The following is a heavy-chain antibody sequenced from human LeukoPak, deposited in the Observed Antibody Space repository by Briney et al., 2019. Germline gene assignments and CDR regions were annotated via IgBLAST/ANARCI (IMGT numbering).Heavy chain of an antibody. Sequence: SQTLSLTCAISGDSVSSNSGAWNLIRQSPSRGLEWLGRTYYRSKLYNDYAVSVKSRITTNPDTSKNQFSLQLNSVTPEDTAVYFCARKSGGGFDYWGQGTPVTVSS. D-gene: IGHD3-16*01. CDR2: TYYRSKLYN. CDR3: ARKSGGGFDY. J-gene: IGHJ4*02. V-gene: IGHV6-1*01. CDR1: GDSVSSNSGA.